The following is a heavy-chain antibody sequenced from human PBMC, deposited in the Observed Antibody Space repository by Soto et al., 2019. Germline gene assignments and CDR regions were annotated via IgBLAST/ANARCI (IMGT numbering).Heavy chain of an antibody. CDR2: TSYDGSSK. J-gene: IGHJ4*02. Sequence: QVQLVESGGGVVQPGRSLRLSCTASGFTFSTYGLHWVRQPPGKGVEWVAATSYDGSSKYYADFVKGRFTISRDNSKNTLYVEMNSLRTEDTAVYYWARDVAGGPRWGEKSTYFDYWGQGTLVTVSS. V-gene: IGHV3-30-3*01. D-gene: IGHD3-16*01. CDR1: GFTFSTYG. CDR3: ARDVAGGPRWGEKSTYFDY.